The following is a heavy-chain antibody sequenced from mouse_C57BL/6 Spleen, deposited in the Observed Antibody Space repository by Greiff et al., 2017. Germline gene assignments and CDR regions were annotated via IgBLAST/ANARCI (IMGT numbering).Heavy chain of an antibody. Sequence: VQLQQSGAELARPGASVKMSCKASGYTFTSYTMHWVKQRPGQGLEWIGYINPSSGYTKYNQKFKDKATLTADKSSSKAYMQLSSLTSEDSAVYYCARSHYYGSPYAMDYWGQGTSVTVSS. D-gene: IGHD1-1*01. CDR2: INPSSGYT. V-gene: IGHV1-4*01. CDR3: ARSHYYGSPYAMDY. J-gene: IGHJ4*01. CDR1: GYTFTSYT.